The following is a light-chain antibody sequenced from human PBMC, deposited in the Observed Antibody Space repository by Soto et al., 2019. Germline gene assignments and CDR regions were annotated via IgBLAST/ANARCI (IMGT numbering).Light chain of an antibody. CDR1: SSDVGSYNL. CDR3: CSYAGSPWM. CDR2: EVS. Sequence: QSALTQPASVSGSPGQSITISCTGTSSDVGSYNLVSWYQQHPGKAPKLMIYEVSKRPSGVSNRFSGSKSGNTASLTISGLQAEDEADYYCCSYAGSPWMFGGGTKLTVL. J-gene: IGLJ3*02. V-gene: IGLV2-23*02.